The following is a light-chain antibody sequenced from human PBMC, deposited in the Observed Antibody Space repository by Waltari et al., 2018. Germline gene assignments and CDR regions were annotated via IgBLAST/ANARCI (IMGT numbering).Light chain of an antibody. V-gene: IGLV8-61*01. CDR1: SGSLSTTSY. CDR2: KGN. J-gene: IGLJ3*02. CDR3: SLYMGSGMWL. Sequence: QTVVTQEPSLSVSPGGTVTLTCTLSSGSLSTTSYATWYQQTPGQAPRTLVYKGNSRSSGVPERSSGSILGNKAALTITGAQADDECDYYCSLYMGSGMWLFGGGTKLTVL.